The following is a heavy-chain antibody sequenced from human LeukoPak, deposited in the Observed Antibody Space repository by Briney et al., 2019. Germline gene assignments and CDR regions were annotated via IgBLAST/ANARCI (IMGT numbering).Heavy chain of an antibody. CDR1: GFTFSSYA. D-gene: IGHD3-3*01. CDR3: AKDSIFGVVRIGYFDY. CDR2: ISGSGGST. V-gene: IGHV3-23*01. J-gene: IGHJ4*02. Sequence: GGSLRLSCAASGFTFSSYAMSWVRQAPGKGLEWVSAISGSGGSTYYADSVKGRFTISRDNSKNTLYLQMNGLRAEDTAVYYCAKDSIFGVVRIGYFDYWGQGTLVTVSS.